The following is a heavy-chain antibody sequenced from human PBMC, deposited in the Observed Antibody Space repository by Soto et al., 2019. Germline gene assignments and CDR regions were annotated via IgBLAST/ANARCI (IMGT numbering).Heavy chain of an antibody. CDR1: GGTFSSYT. CDR3: XXXXXXXXTXX. CDR2: IIPILDIA. V-gene: IGHV1-69*02. J-gene: IGHJ4*02. Sequence: QVQLVQSGAEVKKPGSSVKVSCKASGGTFSSYTISWVRQAPGQGLEWMGRIIPILDIANYAQKFQGRVTXTAXXXTNTAXMXXXXXXXXXTXXXXXXXXXXXXXTXXXGQGTLVTVSS.